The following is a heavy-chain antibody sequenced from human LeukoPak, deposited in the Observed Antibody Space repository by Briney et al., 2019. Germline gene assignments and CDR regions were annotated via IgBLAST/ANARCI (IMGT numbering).Heavy chain of an antibody. CDR2: VNGNGGNT. J-gene: IGHJ4*02. V-gene: IGHV3-23*01. Sequence: GGSLRLSCAASGFSFSTYAMSWVRQAPGKGLEWVSGVNGNGGNTSYADSVKGRFTIFRDNSKNTVYLQMNSLRVEDTAVYYCAKSLYGGCDYWGQGTVVTVSS. CDR1: GFSFSTYA. D-gene: IGHD3-16*02. CDR3: AKSLYGGCDY.